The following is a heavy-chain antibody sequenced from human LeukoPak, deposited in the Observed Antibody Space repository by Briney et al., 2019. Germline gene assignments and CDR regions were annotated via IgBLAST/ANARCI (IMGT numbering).Heavy chain of an antibody. D-gene: IGHD3-3*01. CDR3: ARGQTYYDFWSGYYTHSWFDS. CDR1: GGSSSGYY. Sequence: SETLSLTCAVYGGSSSGYYWSWIRQPPGKGLEWIGEINHSGSTNYNPSLKSRVTISVDTSKNQFSLKLSSVTAADTAVYYCARGQTYYDFWSGYYTHSWFDSWGQGTLVTVSS. CDR2: INHSGST. V-gene: IGHV4-34*01. J-gene: IGHJ5*01.